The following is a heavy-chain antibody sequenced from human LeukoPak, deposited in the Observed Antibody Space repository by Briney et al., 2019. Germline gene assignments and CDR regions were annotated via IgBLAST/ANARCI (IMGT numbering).Heavy chain of an antibody. Sequence: GSLRLSCAASGSTFSTYTMTWVRQAPGKGLKWVSSISDNGSRTYYADSVEGRFTVSRDNSESTLYLQMNNLRVEDTAVYYCATRWSLDSWGQGTLVTVSS. D-gene: IGHD3-16*02. CDR1: GSTFSTYT. V-gene: IGHV3-23*01. CDR3: ATRWSLDS. J-gene: IGHJ4*02. CDR2: ISDNGSRT.